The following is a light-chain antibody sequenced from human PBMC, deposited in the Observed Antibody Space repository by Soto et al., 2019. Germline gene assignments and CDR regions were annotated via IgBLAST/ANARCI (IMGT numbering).Light chain of an antibody. J-gene: IGLJ1*01. CDR2: EVS. Sequence: QAVVTQPASVSGSPGQTITISCTGTNSDIADFDFVSWYQQHPGKAPKLIIYEVSSRPSGVSNRFSGSKSGNTASLTISGLQPEDEAEYYCSSYTSSTYVFGTGTKVTVL. V-gene: IGLV2-14*01. CDR1: NSDIADFDF. CDR3: SSYTSSTYV.